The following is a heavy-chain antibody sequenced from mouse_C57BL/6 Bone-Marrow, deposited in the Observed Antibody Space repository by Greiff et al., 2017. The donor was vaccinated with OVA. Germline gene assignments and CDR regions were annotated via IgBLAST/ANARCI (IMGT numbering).Heavy chain of an antibody. Sequence: QVQLQQSGPGLVQPSPSLTITCTASGFSLTSYGVHWVRQCPGKGLEWLGVIWSGGSTDNNAAFISRLSISKTNSKSQVFFKMNSLQADDAAIYYCAVGLAMDYWGQGTSVTVSA. CDR1: GFSLTSYG. J-gene: IGHJ4*01. D-gene: IGHD4-1*01. V-gene: IGHV2-2*01. CDR2: IWSGGST. CDR3: AVGLAMDY.